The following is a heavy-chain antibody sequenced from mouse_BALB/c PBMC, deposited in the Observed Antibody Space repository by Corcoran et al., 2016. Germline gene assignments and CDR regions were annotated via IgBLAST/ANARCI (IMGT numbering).Heavy chain of an antibody. J-gene: IGHJ2*01. CDR2: IYWDDDK. Sequence: QVTLKESGPGILQPSKTLSLTCSFSGFSLSTSGMGGSWIGQPSGKGREWLAHIYWDDDKRYNQSLKSPLTISKDTSINQVFLKITIVDTADTATYYCALSYDYDSFVFLAQGTTLTVSS. CDR1: GFSLSTSGMG. V-gene: IGHV8-12*01. CDR3: ALSYDYDSFVF. D-gene: IGHD2-4*01.